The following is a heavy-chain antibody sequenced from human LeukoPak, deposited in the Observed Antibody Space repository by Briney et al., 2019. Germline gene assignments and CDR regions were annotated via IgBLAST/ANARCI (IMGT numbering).Heavy chain of an antibody. V-gene: IGHV1-2*02. J-gene: IGHJ4*02. D-gene: IGHD5-18*01. CDR3: ARYGRYSYGYFYYFDY. CDR2: INPNSGGT. Sequence: ASVKVSCKASGYTFTGYYIHWVRQAPGQGLEWMGWINPNSGGTNYAQKFQGRVTMTRDTSISTAYMELSRLRSDDTAVYDCARYGRYSYGYFYYFDYWGQGTLVTVSS. CDR1: GYTFTGYY.